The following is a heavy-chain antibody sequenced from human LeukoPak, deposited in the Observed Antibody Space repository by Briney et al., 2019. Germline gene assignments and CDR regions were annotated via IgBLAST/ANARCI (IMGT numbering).Heavy chain of an antibody. CDR3: ARGPAFDP. CDR1: DDSITMYY. Sequence: SETLSLTCSVSDDSITMYYWTWIRQPPGKGLEWIGYVDHTGSTNFNPSHNGRVSISRDTTNNLFSLRLRSVTAADTAVYYCARGPAFDPWGQGTLVTVSS. CDR2: VDHTGST. J-gene: IGHJ5*02. V-gene: IGHV4-59*12.